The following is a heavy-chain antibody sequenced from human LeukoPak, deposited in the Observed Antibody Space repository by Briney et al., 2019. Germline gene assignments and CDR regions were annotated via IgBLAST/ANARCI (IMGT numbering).Heavy chain of an antibody. D-gene: IGHD5-24*01. CDR3: ARADDYLNAFDI. CDR1: GGSISSGGYY. CDR2: IYYSGST. Sequence: PSETLSLTCTVSGGSISSGGYYWSWIRQHPGKGLEWIGYIYYSGSTYHNPSLKSRVTISVDTSKNQFSLKLSSVTAADTAVYYCARADDYLNAFDIWGQGTMVTVSS. J-gene: IGHJ3*02. V-gene: IGHV4-31*03.